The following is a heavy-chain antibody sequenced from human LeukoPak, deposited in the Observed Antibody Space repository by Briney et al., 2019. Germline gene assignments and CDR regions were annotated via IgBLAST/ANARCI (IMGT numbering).Heavy chain of an antibody. Sequence: GGSLRLSCAASGFIFSSYTMNWVRPAPGKRLEWVSYISSTSSNIYYGDSVKGRFTISRDNAKNSLYLQINSLRAEDTAVYYCARGSIDGGYYFDYWGQGTLVTVSS. D-gene: IGHD3-16*01. CDR3: ARGSIDGGYYFDY. CDR2: ISSTSSNI. V-gene: IGHV3-48*01. J-gene: IGHJ4*02. CDR1: GFIFSSYT.